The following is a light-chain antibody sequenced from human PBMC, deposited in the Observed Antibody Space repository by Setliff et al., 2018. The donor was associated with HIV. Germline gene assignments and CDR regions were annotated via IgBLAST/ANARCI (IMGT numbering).Light chain of an antibody. CDR2: DVT. CDR1: STDVRSYNY. CDR3: SSFAIHSIL. V-gene: IGLV2-14*03. Sequence: QSALTQPASVSASPGQSVTISCTGTSTDVRSYNYVSWYQQQPGKAPKLMIYDVTNRPSGVSHRFSGSKSGNTASLTISGLQVEDEADCYCSSFAIHSILFGGGTKVTVL. J-gene: IGLJ2*01.